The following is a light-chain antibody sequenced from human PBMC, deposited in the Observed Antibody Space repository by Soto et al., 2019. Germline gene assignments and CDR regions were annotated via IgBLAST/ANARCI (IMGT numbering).Light chain of an antibody. Sequence: QSVLTQPPSASGSPGQSVTISCTGTSSDVGSYNYVSWFQHHPGKAPKLLIHEVNKRPSGVPDRFSGSKSGNTASLTVSGLQAEDEADYYCSSYGGNTLFVFGTGTKVTVL. V-gene: IGLV2-8*01. CDR1: SSDVGSYNY. J-gene: IGLJ1*01. CDR2: EVN. CDR3: SSYGGNTLFV.